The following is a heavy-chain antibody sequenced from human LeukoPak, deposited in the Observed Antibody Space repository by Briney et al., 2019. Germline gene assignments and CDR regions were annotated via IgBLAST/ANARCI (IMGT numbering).Heavy chain of an antibody. CDR1: GFTFDDYA. V-gene: IGHV3-9*01. CDR3: AKVYYYGSGRAFDI. D-gene: IGHD3-10*01. Sequence: PGRSLRLSCAASGFTFDDYAMHWVRQAPGKGLEWVSGISWNSGSIGYADSVKGRFTISRDNAKNSLYLQMNSLRAEDTALYYCAKVYYYGSGRAFDIWGQGTMVTVSS. CDR2: ISWNSGSI. J-gene: IGHJ3*02.